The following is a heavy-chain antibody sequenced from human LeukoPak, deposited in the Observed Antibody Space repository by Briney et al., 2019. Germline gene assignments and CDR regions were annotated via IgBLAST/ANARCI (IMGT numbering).Heavy chain of an antibody. Sequence: PGGSLRLSCAASGFTFSSYAMNWVRQAPGKGLEWVSAISGSGGSTYYANSVKGRFTISRDNSKNTLYLQMNSLRAEDTALYYCARAGSSGRVYYFDYWGQGTLVTVSS. CDR2: ISGSGGST. CDR3: ARAGSSGRVYYFDY. D-gene: IGHD1-26*01. J-gene: IGHJ4*02. V-gene: IGHV3-23*01. CDR1: GFTFSSYA.